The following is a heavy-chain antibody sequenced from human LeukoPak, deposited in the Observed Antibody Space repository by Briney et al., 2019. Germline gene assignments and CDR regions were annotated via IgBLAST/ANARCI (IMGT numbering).Heavy chain of an antibody. CDR1: GFTFTSSA. D-gene: IGHD3-3*01. CDR3: AAEITIFGVGYNWFDP. Sequence: TSVKVSCKASGFTFTSSAMQWVRQARGQRLEWIGWIVVGSGNTNYAQKFQERVTITRDVSTSTAYMKLSSLRSEDTAVYYCAAEITIFGVGYNWFDPWTQGSLVTVSS. CDR2: IVVGSGNT. V-gene: IGHV1-58*02. J-gene: IGHJ5*02.